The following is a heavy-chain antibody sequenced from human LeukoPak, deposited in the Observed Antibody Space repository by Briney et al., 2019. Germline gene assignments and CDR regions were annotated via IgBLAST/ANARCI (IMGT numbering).Heavy chain of an antibody. Sequence: PSETLSLTCAVYGAALSEYYWSWIRQSPGKGLECIGEVAHKGPTVYSPTLNRKYNPSFKSRVTMSVDPSKNQFSLKLTSVTVADTATYYCVRQGTNSGYYLLDYWGQGHLVIVSS. CDR3: VRQGTNSGYYLLDY. CDR2: VAHKGPTVYSPTLNR. J-gene: IGHJ4*02. D-gene: IGHD3-22*01. V-gene: IGHV4-34*01. CDR1: GAALSEYY.